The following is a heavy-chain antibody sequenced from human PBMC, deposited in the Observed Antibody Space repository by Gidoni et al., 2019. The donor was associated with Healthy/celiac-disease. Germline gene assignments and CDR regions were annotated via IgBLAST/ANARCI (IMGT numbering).Heavy chain of an antibody. D-gene: IGHD3-22*01. CDR1: GFTFSNAW. J-gene: IGHJ4*02. V-gene: IGHV3-15*01. CDR2: IKSKTDGGTT. Sequence: EVQLVESGGGLVKPGGSLRLSCAASGFTFSNAWMSWVRQAPGKGLEWVGRIKSKTDGGTTDYAAPGKGRFTISRDDSKNTLYLQMNSLKTEDTAVYYCTTDLDYYDSSGYYEDLGYWGQGTLVTVSS. CDR3: TTDLDYYDSSGYYEDLGY.